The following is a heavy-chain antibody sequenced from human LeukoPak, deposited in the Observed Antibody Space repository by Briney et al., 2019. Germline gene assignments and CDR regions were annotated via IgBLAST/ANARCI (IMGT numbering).Heavy chain of an antibody. Sequence: ASVKVSCKASGYTFTSYDINWVRQATGQGLEWMGWMNPNSGNTGYAQKFQGRATMTRNTSISTAYMELSSLRSEDTAVYYCARVGRKSRHAFDIWGQGTMVTVSS. CDR3: ARVGRKSRHAFDI. V-gene: IGHV1-8*01. J-gene: IGHJ3*02. CDR1: GYTFTSYD. CDR2: MNPNSGNT. D-gene: IGHD3-10*01.